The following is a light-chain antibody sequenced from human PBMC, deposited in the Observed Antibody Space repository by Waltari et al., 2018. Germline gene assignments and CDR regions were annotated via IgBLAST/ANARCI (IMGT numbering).Light chain of an antibody. CDR3: SSYTSSSTPVV. J-gene: IGLJ2*01. V-gene: IGLV2-14*03. CDR2: DVS. Sequence: QSALTKPAPVPGSPGQSLTLTCTATSRAVGGYTYAPGSQQHPGKAPKLLIYDVSNRPSWVSNRFSGSKSGNTASLTISGLQAEDEADYYCSSYTSSSTPVVFGGGTKLTVL. CDR1: SRAVGGYTY.